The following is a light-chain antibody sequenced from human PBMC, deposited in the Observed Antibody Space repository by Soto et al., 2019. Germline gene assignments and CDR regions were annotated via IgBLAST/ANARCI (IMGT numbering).Light chain of an antibody. J-gene: IGKJ2*01. Sequence: DIVMTQSPLSLPVTPGEPASISCRSSQSLLHSNGYNCLDWYLQKPGQSPQLLIYLGSNRASGVPDRFSGSGSGTDFTLKISRVEAEDVGVYYGMQALQTQYTFGQGIKVDIK. CDR2: LGS. CDR1: QSLLHSNGYNC. V-gene: IGKV2-28*01. CDR3: MQALQTQYT.